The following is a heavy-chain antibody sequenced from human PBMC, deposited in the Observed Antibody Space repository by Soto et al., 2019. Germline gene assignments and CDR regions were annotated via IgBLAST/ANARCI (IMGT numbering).Heavy chain of an antibody. CDR3: TTDLWRMALLVGSTGYFIP. CDR1: GFTFSDAW. V-gene: IGHV3-15*01. D-gene: IGHD2-8*02. J-gene: IGHJ5*02. Sequence: GGSLRLSCAASGFTFSDAWMSWVRQAPGKGLDWVGRIKSKSDGGTTEYAAPVRGRFTISRDDSKNTLYLQMNSLKTEDTAVYSCTTDLWRMALLVGSTGYFIPWGQGASVTVSS. CDR2: IKSKSDGGTT.